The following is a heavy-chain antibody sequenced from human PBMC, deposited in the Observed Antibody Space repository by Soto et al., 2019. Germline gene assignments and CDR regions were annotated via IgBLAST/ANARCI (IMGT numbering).Heavy chain of an antibody. J-gene: IGHJ1*01. D-gene: IGHD2-21*02. CDR2: ISGSGDT. V-gene: IGHV3-23*01. CDR1: GLTFSNYG. CDR3: ATYGGDSGGFEYFKH. Sequence: EVQVLESGGGLVQPGGSLRLSCAASGLTFSNYGMTWVRQAPGKGLEWVSAISGSGDTYNVDSLKGRFSISRDNSKSTRFLQMNSLRAEDTAVYYCATYGGDSGGFEYFKHWGQGTLVTVSS.